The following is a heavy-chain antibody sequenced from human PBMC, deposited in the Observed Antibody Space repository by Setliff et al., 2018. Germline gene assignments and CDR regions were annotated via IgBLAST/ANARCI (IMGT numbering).Heavy chain of an antibody. D-gene: IGHD1-1*01. J-gene: IGHJ4*02. V-gene: IGHV4-61*02. CDR1: GDSISRAKYY. Sequence: SETLSLTCTVSGDSISRAKYYWSWIRQSAGKGLECIGRIYTDGSTKYNPSLNSRVTLLIDTAKNQISLRLSSVTAADTAVYYCARTGTYRYFDHWGQGTLVTVSS. CDR3: ARTGTYRYFDH. CDR2: IYTDGST.